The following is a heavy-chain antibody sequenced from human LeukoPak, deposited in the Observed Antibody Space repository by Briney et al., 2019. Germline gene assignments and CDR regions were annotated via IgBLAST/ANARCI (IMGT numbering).Heavy chain of an antibody. CDR2: ITSDGSST. V-gene: IGHV3-74*01. D-gene: IGHD1-7*01. CDR3: ARGGWGTAFDY. Sequence: GGSLRLSCAASGFTFSSYWMHWVRQAPGKGLVWVSRITSDGSSTSYADSVKGRFTISRDNAKNTLYLQMNSLRAEDTAVYYCARGGWGTAFDYLGQGTLVTVSS. CDR1: GFTFSSYW. J-gene: IGHJ4*02.